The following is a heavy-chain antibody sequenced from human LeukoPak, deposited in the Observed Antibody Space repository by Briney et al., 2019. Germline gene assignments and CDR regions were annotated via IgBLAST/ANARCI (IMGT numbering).Heavy chain of an antibody. CDR3: ARPLPDFYESTGYYYGYHFDY. CDR2: ISAYNGNT. D-gene: IGHD3-22*01. V-gene: IGHV1-18*01. J-gene: IGHJ4*02. CDR1: GYTFTSYG. Sequence: ASVKVSCKASGYTFTSYGISWVRQAPGQGLEWRGWISAYNGNTNYAQKLQGRVTMTTDTSTSTAYMELRSLRSDDTAVYYCARPLPDFYESTGYYYGYHFDYWGQGTLVTVSS.